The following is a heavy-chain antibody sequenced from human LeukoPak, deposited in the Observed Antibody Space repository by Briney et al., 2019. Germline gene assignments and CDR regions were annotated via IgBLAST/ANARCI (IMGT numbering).Heavy chain of an antibody. Sequence: PSGTLCLSCTLSGGSISNDVLSWIRQPPGKALEWIGLVYNSGSSDYNPSLKSRVTISIDTSKNQFSLQLSSVTAADTAIYYCARRTELFGNYMDVWGKGATVTVSS. CDR2: VYNSGSS. CDR1: GGSISNDV. CDR3: ARRTELFGNYMDV. D-gene: IGHD3-3*01. V-gene: IGHV4-59*01. J-gene: IGHJ6*03.